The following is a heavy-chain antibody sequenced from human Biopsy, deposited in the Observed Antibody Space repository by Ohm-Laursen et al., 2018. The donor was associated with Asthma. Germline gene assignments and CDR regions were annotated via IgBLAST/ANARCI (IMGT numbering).Heavy chain of an antibody. D-gene: IGHD7-27*01. CDR2: ISYTGSA. Sequence: SQTLSLTCTVSGGSMSSSSYYWGWIRQPPGKGLEWMGSISYTGSAYHNPSLKSRVTMSVHTSKNHLSLKLSSVNAADTAVYYCARHWDWGSFFDYWGQGTPVTVSS. J-gene: IGHJ4*02. CDR1: GGSMSSSSYY. V-gene: IGHV4-39*01. CDR3: ARHWDWGSFFDY.